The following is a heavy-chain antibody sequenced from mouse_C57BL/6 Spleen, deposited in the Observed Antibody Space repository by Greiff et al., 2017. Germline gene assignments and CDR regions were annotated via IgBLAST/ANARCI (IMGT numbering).Heavy chain of an antibody. CDR2: INPSNGGT. CDR1: GYTFTSYW. D-gene: IGHD1-1*01. CDR3: ASWTTVVATRYFDY. V-gene: IGHV1-53*01. Sequence: QVQLQQPGTELVKPGASVKLSCKASGYTFTSYWMHWVKQRPGQGLEWIGNINPSNGGTKYNEKFKSKATLTVDKSSRTAYMQLSSLTSEDSAVYYCASWTTVVATRYFDYWGQGTTLTVSS. J-gene: IGHJ2*01.